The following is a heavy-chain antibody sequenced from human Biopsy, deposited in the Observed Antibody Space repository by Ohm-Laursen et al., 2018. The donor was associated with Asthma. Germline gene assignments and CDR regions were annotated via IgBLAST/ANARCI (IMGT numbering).Heavy chain of an antibody. V-gene: IGHV4-34*01. CDR3: ARAAITGIRGWFDP. D-gene: IGHD1-20*01. CDR2: IDQSGYT. CDR1: GFTFGDYW. Sequence: TLSLTCAASGFTFGDYWMSWIRQPPGKGLEWIGEIDQSGYTNYNPSLKSRVTISADTSKNQFHLNLSSVTAADTAVYFCARAAITGIRGWFDPWGQGTQVTVSS. J-gene: IGHJ5*02.